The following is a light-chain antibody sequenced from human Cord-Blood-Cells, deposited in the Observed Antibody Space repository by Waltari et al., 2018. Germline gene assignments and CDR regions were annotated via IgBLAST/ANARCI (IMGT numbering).Light chain of an antibody. J-gene: IGLJ1*01. CDR2: DVS. CDR1: GGAVAGLNH. CDR3: SSYTSSSTYV. Sequence: SVVAPPPSVSGSPGQSVTVPCIVTGGAVAGLNHVSWYQQHPGKAPKLMIYDVSTRPSGVSNRFSGSKSGNTASLTISGLQAEDEADYYCSSYTSSSTYVFGTGTKVTVL. V-gene: IGLV2-14*01.